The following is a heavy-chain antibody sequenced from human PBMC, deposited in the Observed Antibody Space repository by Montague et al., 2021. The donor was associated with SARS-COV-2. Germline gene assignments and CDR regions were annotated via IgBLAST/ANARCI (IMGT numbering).Heavy chain of an antibody. V-gene: IGHV4-59*01. D-gene: IGHD2-21*01. CDR2: IFYNGST. CDR1: FGSISTYY. J-gene: IGHJ5*01. Sequence: LTCTVSFGSISTYYWSWIRQPPGKGLEWIGFIFYNGSTKYNPSLKRRVSISLDTSKNQFSLTLSSVTAADTAVYYCARQDAWAYCGDECYRGWFDSWGQGTLVTVSS. CDR3: ARQDAWAYCGDECYRGWFDS.